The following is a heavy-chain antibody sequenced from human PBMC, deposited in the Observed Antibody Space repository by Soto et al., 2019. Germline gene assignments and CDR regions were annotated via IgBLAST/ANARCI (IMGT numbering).Heavy chain of an antibody. CDR1: GGTFSSYA. D-gene: IGHD2-2*01. CDR2: IIPISGTA. Sequence: QVQLVQSGAEVKKPGSSVKVSCKASGGTFSSYAISWVRQAPGQGLEWMGGIIPISGTANYAQKFQGRFTITAYESTSTAYMELSSLRSEDTAVYYCARSQGSSTSLEIYYYYYYGMDVWGQGTTVTVSS. V-gene: IGHV1-69*01. J-gene: IGHJ6*02. CDR3: ARSQGSSTSLEIYYYYYYGMDV.